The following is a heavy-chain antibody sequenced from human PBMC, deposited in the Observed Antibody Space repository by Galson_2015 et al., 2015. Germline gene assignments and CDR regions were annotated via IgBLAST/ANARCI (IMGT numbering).Heavy chain of an antibody. J-gene: IGHJ2*01. CDR3: AISRPAPVTTGPYWYFDL. V-gene: IGHV4-39*07. CDR1: GGSISSSSYY. Sequence: SETLSLTCTVSGGSISSSSYYWGWIRQPPGKGLEWIGSIYYSGSTYYNPSLKSRVTISVDTSKNQFSLKLSSVTAADTAVYYCAISRPAPVTTGPYWYFDLWGRGTLVTVSS. D-gene: IGHD4-17*01. CDR2: IYYSGST.